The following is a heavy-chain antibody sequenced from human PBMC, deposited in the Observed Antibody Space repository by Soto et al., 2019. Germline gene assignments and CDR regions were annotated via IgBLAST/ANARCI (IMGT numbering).Heavy chain of an antibody. J-gene: IGHJ4*02. CDR1: GFTFSSYA. V-gene: IGHV3-23*01. CDR2: ISGSGGST. D-gene: IGHD3-10*01. Sequence: GGSLRLSCAASGFTFSSYAMSWVRQAPGKGLEWVSAISGSGGSTYYADSVKGRFTISRDNSKNTLYLQMNSLRAEDTAVCYCAKEKGPYIDLITVVRAPPGYWGQGTLVTVSS. CDR3: AKEKGPYIDLITVVRAPPGY.